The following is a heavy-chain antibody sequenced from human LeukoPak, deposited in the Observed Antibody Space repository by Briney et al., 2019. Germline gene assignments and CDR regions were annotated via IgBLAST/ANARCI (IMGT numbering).Heavy chain of an antibody. CDR3: AKEIFSGLLYIDY. J-gene: IGHJ4*02. CDR2: ITDAVGST. D-gene: IGHD5-12*01. Sequence: PGGSPRLSCAASGFTFSSSSISWVRQAPGKGLEWVSAITDAVGSTHYADSVKGRFTISSDNSKNTVYLQMNSLRPEDMAVYYCAKEIFSGLLYIDYWGQGTLVTVSS. V-gene: IGHV3-23*01. CDR1: GFTFSSSS.